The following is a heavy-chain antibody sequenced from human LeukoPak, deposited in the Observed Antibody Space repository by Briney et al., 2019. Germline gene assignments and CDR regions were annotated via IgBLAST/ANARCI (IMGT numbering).Heavy chain of an antibody. J-gene: IGHJ4*02. CDR1: GFTLSDYY. Sequence: GGSLRLSCAASGFTLSDYYMSWIRQAPGKGLEWVSYISSSGNTRYYADSAKGRFTISRDNAKNSLYLQMDSLRGEDAAVYYCARESNWVFDYWGQGTLVTVSS. CDR2: ISSSGNTR. CDR3: ARESNWVFDY. V-gene: IGHV3-11*04. D-gene: IGHD7-27*01.